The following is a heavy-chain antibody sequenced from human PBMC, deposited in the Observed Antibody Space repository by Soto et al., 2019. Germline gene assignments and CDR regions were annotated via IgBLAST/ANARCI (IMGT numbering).Heavy chain of an antibody. CDR1: GGSFSAYY. Sequence: SETLSLTCAVYGGSFSAYYWSWIRQPPGKGLEWIGEVNHSGSTKYNPSLKSRVTISVDTSKNQFSLKLSSVTAADTAVYYCARGDYGDFEVGYKGFEPWGQGTRVIVS. V-gene: IGHV4-34*01. D-gene: IGHD4-17*01. CDR2: VNHSGST. CDR3: ARGDYGDFEVGYKGFEP. J-gene: IGHJ5*02.